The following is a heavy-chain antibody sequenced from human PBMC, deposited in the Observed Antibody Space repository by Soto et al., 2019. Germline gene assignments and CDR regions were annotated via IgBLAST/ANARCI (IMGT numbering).Heavy chain of an antibody. Sequence: SVKVSCKASGGTFSSYAISWVRQAPGQGLEWMGGIIPIFGTANYAQKFQGRVTITADESTSTAYMELSSLRSEDTAVYYCARGVTVTHPYYYYYGMDVWGQGTTVTVSS. D-gene: IGHD4-4*01. CDR3: ARGVTVTHPYYYYYGMDV. V-gene: IGHV1-69*13. CDR2: IIPIFGTA. CDR1: GGTFSSYA. J-gene: IGHJ6*02.